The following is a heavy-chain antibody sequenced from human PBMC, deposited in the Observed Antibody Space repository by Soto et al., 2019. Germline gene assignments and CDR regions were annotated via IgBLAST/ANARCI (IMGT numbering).Heavy chain of an antibody. D-gene: IGHD3-22*01. CDR2: IYWNDDK. J-gene: IGHJ4*02. CDR1: GLSLTTSVVG. CDR3: AYKGSLYDRNGYFYYFDY. Sequence: QITLKESGPTLVKPTQTITMTCTLSGLSLTTSVVGVGWIRQPPGKALEWLALIYWNDDKRFSPSLKSRLTITKDTSKNQVVLTMSNMDPVDTATYSWAYKGSLYDRNGYFYYFDYWGQGTLVTVSS. V-gene: IGHV2-5*01.